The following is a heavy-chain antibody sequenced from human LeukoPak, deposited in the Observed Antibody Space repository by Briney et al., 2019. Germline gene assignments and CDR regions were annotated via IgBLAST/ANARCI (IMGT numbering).Heavy chain of an antibody. Sequence: PGGSLRLSCAASGFTFSSYEMNWVRQAPGKGLEWVSYISSSGSTIYYADSVKGRFTISRDNAKNSLYLQMNSLRAEDTAVYYCARPQPPLLWSRAMGAVDYWGQGTLVTVSS. CDR3: ARPQPPLLWSRAMGAVDY. J-gene: IGHJ4*02. CDR2: ISSSGSTI. D-gene: IGHD2-21*01. V-gene: IGHV3-48*03. CDR1: GFTFSSYE.